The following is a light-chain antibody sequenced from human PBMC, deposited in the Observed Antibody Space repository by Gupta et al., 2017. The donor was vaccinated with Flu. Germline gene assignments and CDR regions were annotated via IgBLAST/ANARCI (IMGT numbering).Light chain of an antibody. CDR3: QQYDKAPGT. V-gene: IGKV3-20*01. J-gene: IGKJ5*01. CDR2: HAS. CDR1: QSVSRRF. Sequence: EIVLTQPPGTLSLSPGERATLSCRASQSVSRRFLAWYQHKPAQAPRLLIYHASSRATGIPDRFSGSGSGTDFTLTISRVDPEDFAVYYCQQYDKAPGTFGQGTRLEIK.